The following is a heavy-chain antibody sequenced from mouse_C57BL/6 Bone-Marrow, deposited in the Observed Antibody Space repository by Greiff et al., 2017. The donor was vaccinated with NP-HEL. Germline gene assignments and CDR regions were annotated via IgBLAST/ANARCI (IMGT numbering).Heavy chain of an antibody. V-gene: IGHV1-47*01. CDR3: AKEGPLYGLEY. J-gene: IGHJ4*01. CDR1: GYTFTTYP. Sequence: VQLQQSGAELVKPGASVKMSCKASGYTFTTYPMAWMKQNPGKSLEWIGNFYPYNVDTTYNEKFKGKATLTVEKSSSTVYLELSRLTSDDSAVYYCAKEGPLYGLEYWGQGTSVTVSS. CDR2: FYPYNVDT.